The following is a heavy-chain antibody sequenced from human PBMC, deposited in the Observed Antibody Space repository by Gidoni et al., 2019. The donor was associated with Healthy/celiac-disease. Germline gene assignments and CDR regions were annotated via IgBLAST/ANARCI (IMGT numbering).Heavy chain of an antibody. J-gene: IGHJ4*02. CDR2: IRSSSRTI. V-gene: IGHV3-48*01. CDR1: GFTFSSYS. D-gene: IGHD3-16*01. CDR3: ARDIELGEFDY. Sequence: EVQLVASGGGLVQPGGSLRLSCAASGFTFSSYSRNWVSQAPGKGLEWVEYIRSSSRTIYYADYVKGRFTISRDNAKNSLYPQMNSLRAEDTAVYYCARDIELGEFDYWGQGTLVTVSS.